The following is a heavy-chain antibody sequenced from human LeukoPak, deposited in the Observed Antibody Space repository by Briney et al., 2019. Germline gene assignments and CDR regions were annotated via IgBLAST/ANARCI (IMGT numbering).Heavy chain of an antibody. V-gene: IGHV3-21*01. D-gene: IGHD5-12*01. CDR3: ARDGTRAYTGYDFDF. CDR1: GFAFSDYN. Sequence: PGGSLRLSCLASGFAFSDYNFNWVRQAPGKGLDWVSSINGGGTHKFYGDSVKGRFIISRDNAKRSLYLEMNSLRAEDTAVYYCARDGTRAYTGYDFDFWGQGTLVSVSS. CDR2: INGGGTHK. J-gene: IGHJ4*02.